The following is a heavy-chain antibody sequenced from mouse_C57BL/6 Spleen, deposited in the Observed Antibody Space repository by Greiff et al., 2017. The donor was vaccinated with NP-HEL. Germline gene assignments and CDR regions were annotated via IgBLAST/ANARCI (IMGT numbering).Heavy chain of an antibody. D-gene: IGHD1-1*01. J-gene: IGHJ4*01. CDR1: GFTIKNTY. CDR2: IDPANGNT. Sequence: VQLKESVAELVRPGASVKLSCTASGFTIKNTYMHWVKQRPEQGLEWIGRIDPANGNTKYAPKFQGKATITADTSSNTAYLQLSSLTSEDTAIYYCARTIISEAMDYWGQGTSVTVSS. CDR3: ARTIISEAMDY. V-gene: IGHV14-3*01.